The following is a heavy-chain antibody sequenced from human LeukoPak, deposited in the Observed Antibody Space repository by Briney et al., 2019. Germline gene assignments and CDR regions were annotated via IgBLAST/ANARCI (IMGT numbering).Heavy chain of an antibody. Sequence: SETLSLTCAVYGGSFSGYYWSWIRQPPGKGLEWLGEINHRESTNYNPSLKSRVTISVDTSKNQFSLKLSSVTAADTAVYYCARGNSSSPTFDYWGQGTLVTVSS. CDR1: GGSFSGYY. V-gene: IGHV4-34*01. D-gene: IGHD6-13*01. J-gene: IGHJ4*02. CDR3: ARGNSSSPTFDY. CDR2: INHREST.